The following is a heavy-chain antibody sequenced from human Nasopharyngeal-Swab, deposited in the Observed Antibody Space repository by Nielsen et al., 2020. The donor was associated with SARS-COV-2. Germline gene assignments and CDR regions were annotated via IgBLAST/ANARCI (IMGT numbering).Heavy chain of an antibody. CDR2: IPPTASHI. CDR3: ARDRGWGYTGYGSLDY. CDR1: GFTFTDYV. J-gene: IGHJ4*02. Sequence: GESLKISCATSGFTFTDYVMTWVRQAPGKVLEWISYIPPTASHIYYADSVRGRFTISRDNAKKSLYLQMESLRPEETAVYYCARDRGWGYTGYGSLDYWGQGVLVTVSS. V-gene: IGHV3-48*01. D-gene: IGHD5-12*01.